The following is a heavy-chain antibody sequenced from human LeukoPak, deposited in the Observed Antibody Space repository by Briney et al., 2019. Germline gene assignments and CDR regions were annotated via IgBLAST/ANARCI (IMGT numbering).Heavy chain of an antibody. CDR1: GFTFSNNA. D-gene: IGHD3-3*01. CDR3: AKRPYDFWSGYFFGS. CDR2: ISGSGGST. V-gene: IGHV3-23*01. Sequence: GGSLRLSCAASGFTFSNNAMSWVRQAPGKGLEWVSGISGSGGSTNYADSVKGRLTISRDNSKNTLYLQMSSLRAEDTAVYYCAKRPYDFWSGYFFGSWGQGTLVTVSS. J-gene: IGHJ4*02.